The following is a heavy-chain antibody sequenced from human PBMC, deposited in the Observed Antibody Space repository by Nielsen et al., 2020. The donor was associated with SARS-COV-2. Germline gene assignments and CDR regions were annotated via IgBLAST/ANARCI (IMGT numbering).Heavy chain of an antibody. V-gene: IGHV1-69*04. J-gene: IGHJ4*02. D-gene: IGHD3-9*01. CDR1: GGTFSSYA. CDR2: IIPILGIA. Sequence: SVKVYCKASGGTFSSYAISWVRQAPGQGLEWMGRIIPILGIANYAQKFQGRVTITADKSTSTAYMELSSLRSEDTAVYYCARDGDYDILTGYLDYWGQGTLVTVSS. CDR3: ARDGDYDILTGYLDY.